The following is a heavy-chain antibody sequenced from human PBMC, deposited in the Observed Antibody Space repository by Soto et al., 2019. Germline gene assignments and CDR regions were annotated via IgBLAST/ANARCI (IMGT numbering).Heavy chain of an antibody. Sequence: VKVSCKVSGYTLTELSMHWVRQAPGKGLEWMGGFDPEDGETIYAQKFQGRVTMTEDTSKDTAYMELSSLRSEDTAVYYCATDVLRFLEWLPTLNYWSQGTLVTVSS. V-gene: IGHV1-24*01. CDR1: GYTLTELS. CDR3: ATDVLRFLEWLPTLNY. J-gene: IGHJ4*02. D-gene: IGHD3-3*01. CDR2: FDPEDGET.